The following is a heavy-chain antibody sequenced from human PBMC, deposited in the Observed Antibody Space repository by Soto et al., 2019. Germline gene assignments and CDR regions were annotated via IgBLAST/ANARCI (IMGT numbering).Heavy chain of an antibody. CDR3: ARDSSGWYYFDY. J-gene: IGHJ4*02. V-gene: IGHV3-21*01. D-gene: IGHD6-19*01. CDR2: ISSSSSYI. CDR1: GFTFSSYS. Sequence: EVQLVESGGGLVKPGGSLRLSCAASGFTFSSYSMNWVRQAPGKGLEWVSSISSSSSYIYYADSVKGRFTISTDNAKNPLSLQMIGLRAEDTAVYYCARDSSGWYYFDYLGQGILVTV.